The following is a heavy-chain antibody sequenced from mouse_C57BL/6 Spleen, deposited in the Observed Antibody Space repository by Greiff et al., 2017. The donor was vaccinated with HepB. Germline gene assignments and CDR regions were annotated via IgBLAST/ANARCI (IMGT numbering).Heavy chain of an antibody. J-gene: IGHJ4*01. CDR3: ARDYDYDLWAMDY. V-gene: IGHV1-61*01. CDR2: IYPSDSET. Sequence: QVQLQQPGAELVRPGSSVKLSCKASGYTFTSYWMDWVKQRPGQGLEWIGNIYPSDSETHYNQKFKDKATLTVDKSSSTAYMQLSSLTSEDSAVYYCARDYDYDLWAMDYWGQGTSVTVSS. D-gene: IGHD2-4*01. CDR1: GYTFTSYW.